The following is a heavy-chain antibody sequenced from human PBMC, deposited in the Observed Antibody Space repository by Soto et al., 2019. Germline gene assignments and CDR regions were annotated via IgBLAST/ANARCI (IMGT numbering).Heavy chain of an antibody. D-gene: IGHD3-3*01. V-gene: IGHV1-46*03. CDR1: GYTFTSYY. CDR2: INPSGGST. Sequence: QVQLVQSGAAVKKPGASVKVSCKASGYTFTSYYMHWVRQAPGQGLEWMGIINPSGGSTSYAQKFQGRVTMTRDTSTSTVYMELSSLRSEDTAVYYCARSGIFGVVITSYFDYCGQGTLVTVSS. CDR3: ARSGIFGVVITSYFDY. J-gene: IGHJ4*02.